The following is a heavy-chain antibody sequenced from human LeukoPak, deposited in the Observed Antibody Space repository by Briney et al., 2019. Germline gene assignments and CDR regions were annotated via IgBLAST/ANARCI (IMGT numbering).Heavy chain of an antibody. J-gene: IGHJ4*02. CDR3: AQRAQYCRSTSCLVH. CDR2: ISYDGSNK. CDR1: GFTFSNYA. V-gene: IGHV3-30*04. D-gene: IGHD2-2*01. Sequence: PGGSLRLSCAASGFTFSNYAMYWVRQAPGKGLEWVAVISYDGSNKYYADSVKGRFTISRDNSKNTLSLQMNSLRAEDTAVYFCAQRAQYCRSTSCLVHWGQGTLVTVSS.